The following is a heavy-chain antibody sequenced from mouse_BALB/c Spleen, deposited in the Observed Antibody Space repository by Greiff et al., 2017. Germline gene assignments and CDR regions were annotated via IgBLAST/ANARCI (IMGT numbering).Heavy chain of an antibody. Sequence: QVHVKQSGAELVRPGVSVKISCKGSGYTFTDYAMHWVKQSHAKSLEWIGVISTYYGDASYNQKFKGKATMTVDKSSSTAYMELARLTSEDSAIYYCARSLLRLRGAMDYWGQGTSVTVSS. CDR2: ISTYYGDA. J-gene: IGHJ4*01. D-gene: IGHD1-2*01. CDR1: GYTFTDYA. CDR3: ARSLLRLRGAMDY. V-gene: IGHV1S137*01.